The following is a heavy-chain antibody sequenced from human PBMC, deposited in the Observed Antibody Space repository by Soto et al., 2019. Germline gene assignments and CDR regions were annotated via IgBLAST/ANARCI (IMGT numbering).Heavy chain of an antibody. V-gene: IGHV3-33*01. CDR1: GFSFSNNG. D-gene: IGHD6-19*01. Sequence: QVQLVESGGGVVQPGRSLRLSCSASGFSFSNNGMHWVRQAPGKGLEWVAVIWYDGSKKHYGDSVRGRFTISRDDSMNTVYLQMDSLRVEDTAVYFCARDAGKGVAPDYWGQGTLVTVSS. CDR3: ARDAGKGVAPDY. CDR2: IWYDGSKK. J-gene: IGHJ4*02.